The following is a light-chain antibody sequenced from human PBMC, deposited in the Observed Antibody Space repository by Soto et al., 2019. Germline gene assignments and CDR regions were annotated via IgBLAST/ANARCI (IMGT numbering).Light chain of an antibody. CDR2: AAS. Sequence: AIQMTQSPSSLSASVGDRVTITCRTSQGIRNDLGWYQQKPGKAPKLLIYAASSLQSGVPSRFSGSGSGTDFILTISSLQPEDFATYYCLQDYNHPRTFGQGTKVEI. CDR1: QGIRND. V-gene: IGKV1-6*01. J-gene: IGKJ1*01. CDR3: LQDYNHPRT.